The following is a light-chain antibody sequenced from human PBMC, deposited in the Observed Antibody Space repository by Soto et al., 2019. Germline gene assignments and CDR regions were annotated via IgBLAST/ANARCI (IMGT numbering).Light chain of an antibody. CDR2: GAS. CDR3: QQYNNYLT. CDR1: QSVTNNY. J-gene: IGKJ1*01. Sequence: EILLTQSPGTLSLSPGERATLSCRASQSVTNNYLAWFQQKPGKAPRLLMYGASSRATGIPDRLSGSGSGTEFTLTIRSLQPDDFATYYCQQYNNYLTFGQGTKVDIK. V-gene: IGKV3-20*01.